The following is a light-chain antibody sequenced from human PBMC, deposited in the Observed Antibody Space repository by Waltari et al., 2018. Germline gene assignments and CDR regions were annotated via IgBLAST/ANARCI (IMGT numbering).Light chain of an antibody. CDR1: QSISNY. J-gene: IGKJ2*01. Sequence: SASVGDRVTITCRASQSISNYLNWYRQKPGNAPNLLIYAASILQSGVPSRFSGSGSGTDFTLNITGLQPEDFATYYCQQSYGTLYTFGQGTKVEI. V-gene: IGKV1-39*01. CDR2: AAS. CDR3: QQSYGTLYT.